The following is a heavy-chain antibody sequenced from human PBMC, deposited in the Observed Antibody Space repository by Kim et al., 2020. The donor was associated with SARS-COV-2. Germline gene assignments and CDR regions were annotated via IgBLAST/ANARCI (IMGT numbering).Heavy chain of an antibody. CDR3: ARVKYDFWSGYYAGYFDL. J-gene: IGHJ2*01. V-gene: IGHV3-30*07. D-gene: IGHD3-3*01. Sequence: KGRFTISRDNSKNTLYLQMNSLRAEDTAVYYCARVKYDFWSGYYAGYFDLWGRGTLVTVSS.